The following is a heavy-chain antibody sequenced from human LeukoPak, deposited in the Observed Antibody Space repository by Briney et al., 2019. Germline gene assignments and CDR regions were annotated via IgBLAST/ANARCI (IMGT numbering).Heavy chain of an antibody. CDR3: AKSTVAGAFDY. CDR2: LSTSGGST. Sequence: GGSLRLSCAASGFTFSSYAMSWVRQAPGKGLEWVSGLSTSGGSTYYADSVKGRFTISRDNSKNTLYLQMNSLRAEDTAVYYCAKSTVAGAFDYWGQGTLVTVSS. CDR1: GFTFSSYA. V-gene: IGHV3-23*01. D-gene: IGHD6-19*01. J-gene: IGHJ4*02.